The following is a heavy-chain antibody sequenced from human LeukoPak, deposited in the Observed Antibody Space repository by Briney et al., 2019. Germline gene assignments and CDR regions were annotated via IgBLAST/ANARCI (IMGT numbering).Heavy chain of an antibody. J-gene: IGHJ4*02. D-gene: IGHD5-24*01. CDR3: AREKMPRHDGLDY. CDR2: IIPIFGTA. Sequence: PVKVSCKASGGTFSSYAISWVRQAPGQGLEWMGGIIPIFGTANYAQKFQGRVTITADESTSTAYMELSSLRSADTAVYYCAREKMPRHDGLDYWGQGTLVTVSS. V-gene: IGHV1-69*01. CDR1: GGTFSSYA.